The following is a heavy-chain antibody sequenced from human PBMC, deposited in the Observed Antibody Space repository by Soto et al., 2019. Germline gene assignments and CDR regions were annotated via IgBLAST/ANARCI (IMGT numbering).Heavy chain of an antibody. CDR3: ARVGIAAAGTAFFDY. Sequence: ASVKVSCKASGYTFTSYYMHWVRQAPGQGLEWMGIINPSGGSTSYAQRCQGRVTMTRDTSTSTVYMELSSLRSEDTAVYYCARVGIAAAGTAFFDYWGQGTLVTVLL. CDR1: GYTFTSYY. CDR2: INPSGGST. D-gene: IGHD6-13*01. V-gene: IGHV1-46*03. J-gene: IGHJ4*02.